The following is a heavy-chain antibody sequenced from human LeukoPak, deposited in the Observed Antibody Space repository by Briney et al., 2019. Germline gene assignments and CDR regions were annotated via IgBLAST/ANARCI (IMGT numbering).Heavy chain of an antibody. V-gene: IGHV1-2*02. CDR1: GYTFTGYY. CDR2: INLNSGGT. D-gene: IGHD4-23*01. J-gene: IGHJ5*02. Sequence: ASVKVSCKASGYTFTGYYMHWVRQAPGQGLEWMGWINLNSGGTNYAQKFQGRVTMTRDTSISTAYMELSRLRSDDTAVYYCARPYSGTRYYGGNYVEWFDPWGQGTLVTVSS. CDR3: ARPYSGTRYYGGNYVEWFDP.